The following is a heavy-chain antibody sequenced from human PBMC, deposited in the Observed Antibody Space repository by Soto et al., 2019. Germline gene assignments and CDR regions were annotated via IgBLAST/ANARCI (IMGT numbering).Heavy chain of an antibody. CDR3: ARGSGSHHYYYYGMDV. CDR2: IYYRGST. CDR1: DGANISGGYY. V-gene: IGHV4-31*03. J-gene: IGHJ6*02. Sequence: SETLSLTCSVSDGANISGGYYWSWIRQHPGKGLEWIGYIYYRGSTYYNPSLKSRVTISVDTSKNQFSLKLSSVTAADTAVYYCARGSGSHHYYYYGMDVWGQGTTVTVSS. D-gene: IGHD3-10*01.